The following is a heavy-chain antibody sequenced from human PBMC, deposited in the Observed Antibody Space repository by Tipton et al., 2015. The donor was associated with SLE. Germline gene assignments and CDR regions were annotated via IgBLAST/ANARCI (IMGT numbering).Heavy chain of an antibody. Sequence: QSGAEVKKPGASVKVSCKASGYIFTSYGISWVRQAPGQGLQWMGWITVYNLNTYYAREFQGRVTMTADLTTNTAYMELRSLTSDDTALYFCARDLDVLVVPAAMDYWGQGTLITVSS. J-gene: IGHJ4*02. V-gene: IGHV1-18*01. CDR1: GYIFTSYG. CDR2: ITVYNLNT. D-gene: IGHD2-2*01. CDR3: ARDLDVLVVPAAMDY.